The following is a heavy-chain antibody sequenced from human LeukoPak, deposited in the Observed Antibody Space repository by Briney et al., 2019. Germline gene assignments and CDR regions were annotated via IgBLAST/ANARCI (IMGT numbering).Heavy chain of an antibody. Sequence: GGSLRLSCAASGFTFSHYTMNWIRQAPGKGLEGVASISGGSTYIFYSPSVGGRVYPGSRGGRRFTVSRDNAKNSLYLQMNSLRAEDTAVYYCASQAAGTDENFDYWGQGTLVTVSS. CDR1: GFTFSHYT. V-gene: IGHV3-21*01. CDR2: ISGGSTYI. J-gene: IGHJ4*02. CDR3: ASQAAGTDENFDY. D-gene: IGHD6-13*01.